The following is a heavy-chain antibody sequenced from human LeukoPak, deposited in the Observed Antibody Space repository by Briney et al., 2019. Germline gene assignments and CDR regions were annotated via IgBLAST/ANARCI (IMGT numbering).Heavy chain of an antibody. D-gene: IGHD6-13*01. V-gene: IGHV5-51*01. CDR2: IYPGDSDP. CDR3: VRHGLGSSWFGFDY. Sequence: RGDSLKISCKVYGYTFTTYWIGWVRQMPGKGLEWMGIIYPGDSDPRYSPSFQGQVTISVDTSISTAYLQWSSLKASDSAMYYCVRHGLGSSWFGFDYWGQGTLVTVSS. J-gene: IGHJ4*02. CDR1: GYTFTTYW.